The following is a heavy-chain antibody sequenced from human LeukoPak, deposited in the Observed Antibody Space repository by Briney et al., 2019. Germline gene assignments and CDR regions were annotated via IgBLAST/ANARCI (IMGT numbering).Heavy chain of an antibody. Sequence: GGSLRLSCAASGFTFYNYAMFWVRQAPGKGLEWVSLINGDGSSSDYADSVKGRFTISRDNSKNSRYLQMNSLRIEDTALYYCAKDASGGSCFDYWGQGTPVTVSS. CDR2: INGDGSSS. D-gene: IGHD2-15*01. J-gene: IGHJ4*02. CDR1: GFTFYNYA. V-gene: IGHV3-43*02. CDR3: AKDASGGSCFDY.